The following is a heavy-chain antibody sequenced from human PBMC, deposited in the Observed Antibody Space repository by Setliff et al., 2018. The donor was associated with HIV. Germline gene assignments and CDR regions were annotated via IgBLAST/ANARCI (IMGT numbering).Heavy chain of an antibody. J-gene: IGHJ4*02. D-gene: IGHD2-15*01. V-gene: IGHV3-30*02. Sequence: PGGSLRLSCAASGFTFSSYGMHWVRQGPGKGLEWVAFIRHNGRNQYYAESVKGRFTVSRDNSKNTLFLQMNSLAAEDTAVYYCARCRWSHLADYWGQGTLVTSPQ. CDR1: GFTFSSYG. CDR2: IRHNGRNQ. CDR3: ARCRWSHLADY.